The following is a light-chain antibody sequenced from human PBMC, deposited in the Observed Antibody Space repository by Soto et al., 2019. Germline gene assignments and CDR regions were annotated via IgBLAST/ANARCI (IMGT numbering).Light chain of an antibody. V-gene: IGLV1-44*01. CDR3: ATWDDGLSAYV. CDR2: SNS. CDR1: SSNIGGNS. Sequence: QAVVTQPPSVSAAPGQKVTISCSGSSSNIGGNSVSWYQQLPGTAPKLLIFSNSQRPSGVPDRFSGAKSGTSASLAISGLQSEDEANYYCATWDDGLSAYVFGTGTKLTVL. J-gene: IGLJ1*01.